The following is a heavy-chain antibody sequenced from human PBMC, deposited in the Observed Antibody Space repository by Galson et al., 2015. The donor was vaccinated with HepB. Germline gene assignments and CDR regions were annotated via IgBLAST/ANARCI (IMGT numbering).Heavy chain of an antibody. CDR2: IKQDGSEK. D-gene: IGHD3-22*01. V-gene: IGHV3-7*03. CDR1: GFTFGSYW. Sequence: LRLSCAASGFTFGSYWMSWVRQAPGKGLEWVANIKQDGSEKSYVDSVKGRFTISRDNAKNSLYLQMSSLRAEDTAIYYCARRGGRYYYDTSEYPHAFDYWGQGTLVTFSS. J-gene: IGHJ4*02. CDR3: ARRGGRYYYDTSEYPHAFDY.